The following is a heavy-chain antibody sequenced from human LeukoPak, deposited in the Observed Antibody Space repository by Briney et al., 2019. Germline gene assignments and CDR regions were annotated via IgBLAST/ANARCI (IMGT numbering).Heavy chain of an antibody. CDR3: ARDLSSNWYSDYFDY. J-gene: IGHJ4*02. CDR1: GGSFSYY. Sequence: PSETLSLTCTVSGGSFSYYWSWIRQPAGKGLEWIGRIYMRGNTNFNSSLKSRVTMSADPSKNQFSLKLSSVTAADTAVYYCARDLSSNWYSDYFDYWGQGTLVTVSS. V-gene: IGHV4-4*07. CDR2: IYMRGNT. D-gene: IGHD6-13*01.